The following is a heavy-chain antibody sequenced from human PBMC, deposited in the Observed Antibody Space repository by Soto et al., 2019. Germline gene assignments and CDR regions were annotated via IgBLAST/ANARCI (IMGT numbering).Heavy chain of an antibody. CDR1: GYTFTGYY. D-gene: IGHD2-2*02. CDR2: INPNSDGT. CDR3: AREDYCSSTSCYNPLRYGMDV. Sequence: QVQLVQSGAEVKKPGASVKVSCKASGYTFTGYYMHWVRQAPGQGLEWMGWINPNSDGTNYAQKCQGRVTMTRDTSISTAYMELSRLRSDDTVVYYCAREDYCSSTSCYNPLRYGMDVWGQGTTVTGSS. V-gene: IGHV1-2*02. J-gene: IGHJ6*02.